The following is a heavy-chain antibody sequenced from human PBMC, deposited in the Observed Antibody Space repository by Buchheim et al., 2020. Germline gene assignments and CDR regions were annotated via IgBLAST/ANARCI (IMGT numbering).Heavy chain of an antibody. D-gene: IGHD2-2*01. CDR1: GFTFSSYA. CDR3: AKNRDSVVVPAAIGWFDP. CDR2: ISGSGGST. J-gene: IGHJ5*02. Sequence: EVQLLESGGGLVQPGGSLRLSCAASGFTFSSYAMSWVRQAPGKGLEWVSAISGSGGSTYYADSVTGRFTISRDNSKNTLYLQMNSLRAEDTAVYYCAKNRDSVVVPAAIGWFDPWGQGTL. V-gene: IGHV3-23*01.